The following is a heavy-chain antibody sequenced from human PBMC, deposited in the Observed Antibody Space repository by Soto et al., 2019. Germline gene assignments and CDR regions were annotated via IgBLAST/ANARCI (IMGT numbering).Heavy chain of an antibody. CDR1: GFTVSSNY. CDR2: IYSGGST. V-gene: IGHV3-53*01. CDR3: ARHHGSGYYYYYYYGMDV. J-gene: IGHJ6*02. D-gene: IGHD3-10*01. Sequence: PGGSLRLSCAASGFTVSSNYMSWVRQAPGKGLEWVSVIYSGGSTYYADSVKGRFTISRDNSKNTLYLQMNSLRAEDTAVYYCARHHGSGYYYYYYYGMDVWGQGTTVTVSS.